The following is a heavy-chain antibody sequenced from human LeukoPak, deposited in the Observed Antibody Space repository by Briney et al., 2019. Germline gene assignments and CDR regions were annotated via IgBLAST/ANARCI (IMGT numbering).Heavy chain of an antibody. CDR3: AKGYCSSTSCFSRADY. V-gene: IGHV3-23*01. Sequence: GGSLRLSRAASGFTFSSYAMSWVRQAPGKGLEWVSAISGSGGSTYYADSVKGRFTISRDSSKNTLYLQMNSLRAEDTAVYYCAKGYCSSTSCFSRADYWGQGTLVTVSS. D-gene: IGHD2-2*01. J-gene: IGHJ4*02. CDR2: ISGSGGST. CDR1: GFTFSSYA.